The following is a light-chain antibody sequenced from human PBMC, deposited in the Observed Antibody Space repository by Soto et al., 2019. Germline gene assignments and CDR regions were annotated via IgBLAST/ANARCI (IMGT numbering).Light chain of an antibody. J-gene: IGLJ3*02. CDR3: AGWDDTLDGPMV. V-gene: IGLV1-44*01. CDR2: SDS. CDR1: SSNIGSNT. Sequence: QSVLTQPPSVSGTPGQRVTISCSGSSSNIGSNTVNWYQQFPGTAPKLLIYSDSQRPSGVPDRFSGSKSGTSASLAITGLQSEDEADYYCAGWDDTLDGPMVFGGGTTLTVL.